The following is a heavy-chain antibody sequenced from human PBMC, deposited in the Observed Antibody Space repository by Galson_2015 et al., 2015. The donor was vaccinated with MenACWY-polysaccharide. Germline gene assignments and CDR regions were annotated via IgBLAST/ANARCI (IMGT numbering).Heavy chain of an antibody. V-gene: IGHV4-61*08. CDR1: GGSVTSGGFY. D-gene: IGHD1-26*01. J-gene: IGHJ5*02. CDR2: MSYSGSG. CDR3: AREPIYSGSFGWFDP. Sequence: ETLSLTCTVSGGSVTSGGFYWSWLRQSPGKELEWIGYMSYSGSGNHNPSLKSRVTISIDSSKNQFSLRLTSVTAADTAMYFCAREPIYSGSFGWFDPWGQGTLVTVSS.